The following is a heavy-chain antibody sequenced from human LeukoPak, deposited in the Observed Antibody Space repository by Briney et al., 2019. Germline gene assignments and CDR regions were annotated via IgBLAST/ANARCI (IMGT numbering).Heavy chain of an antibody. Sequence: GGSLRLSCAASGFTFDDYAMHWVRQAPGKGLQWVSGISWNSGSIGYVDSVKGRFTVSRDNAKNSVYLQMNSLRTEDTAIYYCAGAWSRVDGFDIWGQGTMVTVSS. CDR3: AGAWSRVDGFDI. CDR1: GFTFDDYA. V-gene: IGHV3-9*01. CDR2: ISWNSGSI. D-gene: IGHD1-26*01. J-gene: IGHJ3*02.